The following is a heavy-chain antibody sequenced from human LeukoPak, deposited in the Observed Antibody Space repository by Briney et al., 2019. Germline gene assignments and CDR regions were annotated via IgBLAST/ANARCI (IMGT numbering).Heavy chain of an antibody. D-gene: IGHD6-6*01. CDR2: ISYDGSNK. Sequence: GRSLRLSCAASGFTFSSYGMPWVRQAPGKGLEWVAVISYDGSNKYYADSVKGRFTISRDNSKNTLYLQMNSLRAEDTAVYYCARGTTYSSSLYWGQGTLVTVSS. CDR1: GFTFSSYG. J-gene: IGHJ4*02. CDR3: ARGTTYSSSLY. V-gene: IGHV3-30*03.